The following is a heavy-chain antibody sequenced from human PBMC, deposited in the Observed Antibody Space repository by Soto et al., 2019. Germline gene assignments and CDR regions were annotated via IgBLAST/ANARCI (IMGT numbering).Heavy chain of an antibody. Sequence: PGESLKISFKGSGYSCTSYWIGWLRQMPGKGLEWMGIIYPGDSDTRYSPSFHGQVTISADKSISTAYLQWSSLKASDTAMYYCARFGIAVAGSPRTLSDYYYGMDVWGQGTPVTVSS. D-gene: IGHD6-19*01. CDR1: GYSCTSYW. J-gene: IGHJ6*02. V-gene: IGHV5-51*03. CDR2: IYPGDSDT. CDR3: ARFGIAVAGSPRTLSDYYYGMDV.